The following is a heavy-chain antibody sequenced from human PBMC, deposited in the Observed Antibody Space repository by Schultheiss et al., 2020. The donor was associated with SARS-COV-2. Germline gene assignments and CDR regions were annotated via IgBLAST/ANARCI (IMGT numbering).Heavy chain of an antibody. CDR1: GYTFTSYG. CDR2: ISAYNGNT. CDR3: ARDKGYYDFWSATSSNYYGMDV. V-gene: IGHV1-18*01. Sequence: ASVKVSCKASGYTFTSYGISWVRQAPGQGLEWMGWISAYNGNTNYAQKLQGRVTMTTDTSTSTAYMELRSLRSDDTAVYYCARDKGYYDFWSATSSNYYGMDVWGQGTTVTVSS. D-gene: IGHD3-3*01. J-gene: IGHJ6*02.